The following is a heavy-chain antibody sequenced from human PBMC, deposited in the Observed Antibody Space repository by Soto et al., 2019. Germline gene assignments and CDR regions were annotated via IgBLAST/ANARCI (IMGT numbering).Heavy chain of an antibody. D-gene: IGHD3-16*01. J-gene: IGHJ6*02. V-gene: IGHV1-69*01. CDR1: GGTFSSYA. CDR3: AGVGDYPSTYYYYGMDV. Sequence: QVQLVQSGAEVKKPGSSVKASCKASGGTFSSYAISWVRQAPGQGLEWKGGIIPIFGTANYAQKFQGRVTITADESTSTADMGLSSLRSEDTAVYYCAGVGDYPSTYYYYGMDVWGQGTTVTVSS. CDR2: IIPIFGTA.